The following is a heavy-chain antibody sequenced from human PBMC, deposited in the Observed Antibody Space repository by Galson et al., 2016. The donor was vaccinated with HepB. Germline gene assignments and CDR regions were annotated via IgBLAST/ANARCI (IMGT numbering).Heavy chain of an antibody. D-gene: IGHD5-24*01. CDR2: INHGGSA. Sequence: ETLSLTCGVSGGSFSGYYGSWIRQPPGKGLEWIGEINHGGSANYNPSLKSRVTFSVDTSKNQFSLNLTSVTAADTAVYYCTRHKEQQQLGYFDLWGRGTLVAVSS. CDR1: GGSFSGYY. J-gene: IGHJ2*01. V-gene: IGHV4-34*01. CDR3: TRHKEQQQLGYFDL.